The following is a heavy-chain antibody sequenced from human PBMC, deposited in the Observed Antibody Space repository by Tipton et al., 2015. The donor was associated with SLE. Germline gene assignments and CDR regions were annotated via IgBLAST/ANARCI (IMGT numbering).Heavy chain of an antibody. CDR1: GVSISDHS. Sequence: TLSLTCTVSGVSISDHSWGWIRQPPGKGPEWIGYISYSGRSNYNPSLKSQVTISLDTSKNQVSLKVSSVTAADTAVYYCARRFRDSYYFDYWGQGTLVTVSS. V-gene: IGHV4-59*08. CDR3: ARRFRDSYYFDY. J-gene: IGHJ4*02. CDR2: ISYSGRS.